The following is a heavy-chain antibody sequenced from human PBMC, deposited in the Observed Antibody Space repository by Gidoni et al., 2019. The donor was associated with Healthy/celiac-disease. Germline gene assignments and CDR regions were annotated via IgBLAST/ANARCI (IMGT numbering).Heavy chain of an antibody. V-gene: IGHV3-21*01. J-gene: IGHJ4*02. CDR3: ARDGIVVVTAIPEYYFDY. D-gene: IGHD2-21*02. CDR1: GFPFSSYS. Sequence: EVQLVESGGGLVKPGGSLRLSCAASGFPFSSYSLNWVRQAPGKGLEWVSSISSSSSYIYYADSVKGRFTISRDNAKNSLYLQMNSLRAEDTAVYYCARDGIVVVTAIPEYYFDYWGQGTLVTVSS. CDR2: ISSSSSYI.